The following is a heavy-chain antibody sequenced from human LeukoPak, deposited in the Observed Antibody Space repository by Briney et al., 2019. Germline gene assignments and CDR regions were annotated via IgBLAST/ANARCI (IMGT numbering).Heavy chain of an antibody. D-gene: IGHD6-6*01. CDR1: GFTFSSYA. V-gene: IGHV3-23*01. J-gene: IGHJ6*03. CDR3: ASSSGSYYYYMDV. CDR2: ISGSGGST. Sequence: TGGSLRLSSAASGFTFSSYAMSWVRQAPGKRLEWVSAISGSGGSTYYADSVKGRFTISRDNSKNTLYLQMNSLRAEDTAVYYCASSSGSYYYYMDVWGKGTTVTVSS.